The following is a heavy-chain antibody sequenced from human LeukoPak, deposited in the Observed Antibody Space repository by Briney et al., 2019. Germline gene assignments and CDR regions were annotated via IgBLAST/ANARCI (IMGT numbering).Heavy chain of an antibody. CDR2: INTDGSST. J-gene: IGHJ6*03. Sequence: GGSLRLSCAASGFTFSSYWMHWVRQAPGKGLVWVSRINTDGSSTSYADSVKGRFTISRDNAKNTLYLQMNSLRAEDTAVYYCAIGEMQWLGYYYYYYMDVWGKGTTVTVSS. D-gene: IGHD6-19*01. CDR3: AIGEMQWLGYYYYYYMDV. CDR1: GFTFSSYW. V-gene: IGHV3-74*01.